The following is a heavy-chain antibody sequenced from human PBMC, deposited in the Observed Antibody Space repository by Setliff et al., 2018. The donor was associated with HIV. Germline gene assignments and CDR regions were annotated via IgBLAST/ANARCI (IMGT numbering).Heavy chain of an antibody. Sequence: SETLSLTCTVSGVSISSGANYWTWIRQHPGKGLEWIGYIYYSGSTYYNPSLKSRFTISVDTSKNQFSLRLNSVTAADTAVYYCARSVTFLVDWFDPWGRGTLVTVSS. J-gene: IGHJ5*02. V-gene: IGHV4-31*03. CDR1: GVSISSGANY. D-gene: IGHD4-17*01. CDR2: IYYSGST. CDR3: ARSVTFLVDWFDP.